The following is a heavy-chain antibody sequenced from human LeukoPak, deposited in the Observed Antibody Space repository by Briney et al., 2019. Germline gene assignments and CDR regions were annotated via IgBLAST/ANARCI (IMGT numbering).Heavy chain of an antibody. J-gene: IGHJ5*02. Sequence: PRGSLRLSCAASGFTFSSYEMNWVRQAPGKGLEWVSYISSSGRTIYYADSVKGRFTISRDNAKNSLYLQMNSLRAEDTAVYYCARDTSYGSGSFWFDPWGQGTLVTVSS. V-gene: IGHV3-48*03. CDR3: ARDTSYGSGSFWFDP. CDR2: ISSSGRTI. D-gene: IGHD3-10*01. CDR1: GFTFSSYE.